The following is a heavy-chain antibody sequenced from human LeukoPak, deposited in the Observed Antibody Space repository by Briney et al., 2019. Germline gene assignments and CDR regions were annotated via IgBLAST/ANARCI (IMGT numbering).Heavy chain of an antibody. CDR3: ARGRGFSGYYYYYYMDV. V-gene: IGHV1-8*01. CDR2: MNPNSGNT. D-gene: IGHD3-10*01. CDR1: GYTFTSYD. Sequence: EASVKVSCKASGYTFTSYDINWVRQATGQGLEWMGWMNPNSGNTGCAQKFQGRVTMTRNTSISTAYMELSSLRSEDTAVYYCARGRGFSGYYYYYYMDVWGKGTAVTVSS. J-gene: IGHJ6*03.